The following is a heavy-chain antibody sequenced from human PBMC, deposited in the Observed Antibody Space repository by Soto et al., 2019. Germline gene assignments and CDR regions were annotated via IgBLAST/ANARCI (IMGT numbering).Heavy chain of an antibody. Sequence: GASVKVSCKASGGTFSSYAISWVRQPPGQGLEWMGGIIPIFGTANYAQKFQGRVTITADESTSTAYMELSSLRSEDTAVYYCAREIEVKGYYYYGMDVWGQGTTVTVSS. CDR2: IIPIFGTA. CDR3: AREIEVKGYYYYGMDV. V-gene: IGHV1-69*13. J-gene: IGHJ6*02. CDR1: GGTFSSYA.